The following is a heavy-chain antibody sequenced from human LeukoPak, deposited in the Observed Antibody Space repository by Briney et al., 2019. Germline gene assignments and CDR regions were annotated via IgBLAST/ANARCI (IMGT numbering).Heavy chain of an antibody. CDR2: IGGVGDRT. D-gene: IGHD4-17*01. V-gene: IGHV3-23*01. J-gene: IGHJ4*02. Sequence: GGSLRLSCAASGFTFTPYAMSWVRQAPGKGLEWVAGIGGVGDRTYYADSVKGRFTISRDNSKDTLFLQMNSLRAEDTAVYYCASTFYGDSPPYWGQGTLVTVSS. CDR1: GFTFTPYA. CDR3: ASTFYGDSPPY.